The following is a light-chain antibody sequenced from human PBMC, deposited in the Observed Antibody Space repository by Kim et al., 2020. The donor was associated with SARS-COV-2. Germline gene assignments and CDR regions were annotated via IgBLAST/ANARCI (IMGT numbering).Light chain of an antibody. CDR2: DAS. Sequence: AAVGDRVTITCQASQDINSFINWYQQTPGKAPKLLIYDASNLETGVPSRFSGSGSGTQFTFTISSLQPEDIATYYCQQHDNLPITFGQGTRLEIK. V-gene: IGKV1-33*01. J-gene: IGKJ5*01. CDR1: QDINSF. CDR3: QQHDNLPIT.